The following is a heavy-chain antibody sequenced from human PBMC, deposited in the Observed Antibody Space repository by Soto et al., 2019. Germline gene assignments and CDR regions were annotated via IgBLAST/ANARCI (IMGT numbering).Heavy chain of an antibody. CDR2: IYPGDSDT. V-gene: IGHV5-51*01. CDR1: GYSSSRYW. D-gene: IGHD3-22*01. CDR3: ARDTFSGDSSGPHY. Sequence: PGESRNISWKGSGYSSSRYWTAWVRQTAGKGLEWMGLIYPGDSDTRYSPSFQGQVTISADKAITTAYLQWSSLKASDTGIYYCARDTFSGDSSGPHYWGQGTLVTVSS. J-gene: IGHJ4*02.